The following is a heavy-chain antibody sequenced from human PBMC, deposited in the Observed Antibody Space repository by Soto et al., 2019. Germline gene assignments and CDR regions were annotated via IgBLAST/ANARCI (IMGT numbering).Heavy chain of an antibody. CDR2: ISSSSSYI. V-gene: IGHV3-21*01. Sequence: PGGSLRLSCAASGFTFSSYSMNWVRQAPGKGLEWVSSISSSSSYIYYADSVKGRFTISRDNAKNSLYLQMNSLRAEDTAVYYCARLGSVELPPYFDYWGQGTLVTVSS. D-gene: IGHD1-26*01. CDR1: GFTFSSYS. J-gene: IGHJ4*02. CDR3: ARLGSVELPPYFDY.